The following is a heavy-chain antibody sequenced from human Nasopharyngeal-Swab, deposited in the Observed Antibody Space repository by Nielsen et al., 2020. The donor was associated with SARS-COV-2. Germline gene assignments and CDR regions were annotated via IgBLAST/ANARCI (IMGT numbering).Heavy chain of an antibody. CDR2: IYYSGST. V-gene: IGHV4-59*01. J-gene: IGHJ4*02. CDR3: ARGERRAARPPGGYFDY. Sequence: WIRQPAGKGLEWIGYIYYSGSTNYNPSLKSRVTISVDTSKNQFSLKLSSVTAADTAVYYCARGERRAARPPGGYFDYWGQGTLVTVSS. D-gene: IGHD6-6*01.